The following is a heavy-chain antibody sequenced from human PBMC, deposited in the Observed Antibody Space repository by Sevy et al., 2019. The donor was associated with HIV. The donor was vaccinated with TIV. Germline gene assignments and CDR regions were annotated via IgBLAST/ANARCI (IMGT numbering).Heavy chain of an antibody. Sequence: GGSLRLSCAASGFTFSSYAMSWVRQAPGKGLEWVSAISGSGGSTYYADSVKGRFTISRDNSKNTLYLQMNSLRAEDTDVYYCAKLGGAPMVRAYYYYYYMDVWGKGTTVTVSS. D-gene: IGHD3-10*01. CDR3: AKLGGAPMVRAYYYYYYMDV. V-gene: IGHV3-23*01. J-gene: IGHJ6*03. CDR1: GFTFSSYA. CDR2: ISGSGGST.